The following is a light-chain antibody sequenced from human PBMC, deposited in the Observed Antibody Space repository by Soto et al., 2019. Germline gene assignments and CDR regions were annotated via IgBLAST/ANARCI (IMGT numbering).Light chain of an antibody. CDR3: SSKSSSSPPYV. CDR1: SSGVGLYNY. CDR2: EVT. V-gene: IGLV2-14*01. J-gene: IGLJ1*01. Sequence: QSALTQPASVSGSPGQSITISCTGTSSGVGLYNYVSWYQQHPGQAPRLMIYEVTNRPSGVSNRFSGSKSGNTASLTISGLQTEDEADYYCSSKSSSSPPYVFGTGTKVTVL.